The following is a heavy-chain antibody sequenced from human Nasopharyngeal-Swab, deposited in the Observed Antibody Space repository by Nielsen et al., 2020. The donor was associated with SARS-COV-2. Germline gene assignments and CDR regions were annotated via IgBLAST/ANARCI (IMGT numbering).Heavy chain of an antibody. Sequence: ASVKVSCKASGYTFTSYAMHWVRQAPGQRLEWMGWINAGNGNTKYSQKFQGRVTITRDTSASTAYMELSSLRSEDTAVYYCARGPPVVPAAMGPSYYGMDVWGQGTTVTVSS. V-gene: IGHV1-3*01. CDR3: ARGPPVVPAAMGPSYYGMDV. CDR2: INAGNGNT. D-gene: IGHD2-2*01. CDR1: GYTFTSYA. J-gene: IGHJ6*02.